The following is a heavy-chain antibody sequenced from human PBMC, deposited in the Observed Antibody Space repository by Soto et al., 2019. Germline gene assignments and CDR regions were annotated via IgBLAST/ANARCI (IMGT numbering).Heavy chain of an antibody. CDR3: TGNGYYCLKQ. D-gene: IGHD4-17*01. J-gene: IGHJ4*02. CDR1: SGSVTADKW. V-gene: IGHV4-4*02. CDR2: IHHRGLT. Sequence: SETLSLTCGVSSGSVTADKWWSWVRQSPGRGLEWIGEIHHRGLTNFNPSFQSRVTMSVDTSKNSFSLSLTSVTAADTAVYYCTGNGYYCLKQWGPGTLVTVSS.